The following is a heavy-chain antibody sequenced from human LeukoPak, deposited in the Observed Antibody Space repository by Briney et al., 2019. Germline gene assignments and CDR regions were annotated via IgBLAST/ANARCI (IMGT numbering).Heavy chain of an antibody. CDR2: IRYDGSNK. J-gene: IGHJ4*02. CDR3: AKRGYSSSWNFDS. V-gene: IGHV3-30*02. CDR1: GFPFSSYG. D-gene: IGHD6-13*01. Sequence: PGGSLRLSCAASGFPFSSYGMHWVRQAPGKGLEWVAFIRYDGSNKYYADSVKGRFTFSRDNSKNTVSLQMNSLRAEDTAVYYCAKRGYSSSWNFDSWGQGTLVTVSS.